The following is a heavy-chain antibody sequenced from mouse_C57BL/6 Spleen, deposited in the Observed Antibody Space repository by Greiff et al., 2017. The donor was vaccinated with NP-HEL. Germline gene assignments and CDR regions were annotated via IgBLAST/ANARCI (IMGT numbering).Heavy chain of an antibody. V-gene: IGHV1-15*01. CDR2: IDPETGGT. J-gene: IGHJ4*01. Sequence: QVQLKQSGAELVRPGASVTLSCKASGYTFTDYEMHWVKQTPVHGLEWIGAIDPETGGTAYNQKFKGKAILTADKSSSTAYMELRSLTSEDSAVYYCTRPYGNYAMDYWGQGTSVTVSS. D-gene: IGHD2-10*02. CDR3: TRPYGNYAMDY. CDR1: GYTFTDYE.